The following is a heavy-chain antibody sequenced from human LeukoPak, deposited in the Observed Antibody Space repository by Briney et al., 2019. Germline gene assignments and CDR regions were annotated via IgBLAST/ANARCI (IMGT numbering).Heavy chain of an antibody. D-gene: IGHD3-22*01. J-gene: IGHJ3*02. CDR3: ARSITMIVVVSRAFDI. CDR2: INPSGGST. V-gene: IGHV1-46*01. CDR1: GYTFTSYY. Sequence: ASVKVSCKASGYTFTSYYLHWVRQAPGQGLEWMGIINPSGGSTSYAQKFQGRVTMTRDMSTSTVYMELSSLRSEDTAVYYCARSITMIVVVSRAFDIWGQGTMVTVSS.